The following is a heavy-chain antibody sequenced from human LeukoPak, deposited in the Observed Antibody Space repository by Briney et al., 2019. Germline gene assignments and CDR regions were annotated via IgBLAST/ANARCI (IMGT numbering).Heavy chain of an antibody. V-gene: IGHV4-39*07. CDR3: ARDLLLWFGESLNWFDP. Sequence: PSETLSLTCTVSGGSISSSSYYWGWIRQPPGKGLEWIGSIYYSGSTYYNPSLKSRVTISVDTSKNQFSLKLSSVTAADTAVYYCARDLLLWFGESLNWFDPWGQGTLVTVSS. J-gene: IGHJ5*02. CDR2: IYYSGST. CDR1: GGSISSSSYY. D-gene: IGHD3-10*01.